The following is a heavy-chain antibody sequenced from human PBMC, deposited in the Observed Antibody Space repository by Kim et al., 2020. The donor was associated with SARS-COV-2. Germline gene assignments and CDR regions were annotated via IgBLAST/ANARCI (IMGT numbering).Heavy chain of an antibody. D-gene: IGHD6-19*01. CDR3: ARDSGWLLSTLNGVFDY. V-gene: IGHV3-30*07. Sequence: VKGRFTISRDNSKNTLYLQMNSLRAEDTAVYYCARDSGWLLSTLNGVFDYWGQGTLVTVSS. J-gene: IGHJ4*02.